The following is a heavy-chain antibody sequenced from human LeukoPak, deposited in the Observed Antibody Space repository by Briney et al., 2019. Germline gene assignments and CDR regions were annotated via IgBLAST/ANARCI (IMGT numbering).Heavy chain of an antibody. CDR2: IIPILGTA. Sequence: SVKVSCKASGGTFSSYAISWVRQAPGQGLEWMGRIIPILGTANYAQKFQGRVTITADKSTSTAYMELSSLRSDDTAVYCCARGSRFDWLLYFDLWGRGTLVTVSS. J-gene: IGHJ2*01. CDR1: GGTFSSYA. V-gene: IGHV1-69*04. D-gene: IGHD3-9*01. CDR3: ARGSRFDWLLYFDL.